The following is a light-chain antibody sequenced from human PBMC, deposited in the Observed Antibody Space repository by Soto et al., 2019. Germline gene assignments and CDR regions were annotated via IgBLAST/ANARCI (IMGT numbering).Light chain of an antibody. CDR2: GAS. Sequence: EIVLTQSPGTLSLSPVERATLSFRASQSVSNNYLAWYQQKPGQAPRLLIYGASNRATGIPDRFSGSGSGTDFTLTISSLQSEDFAVYYCQQYDNWPPLTFGGGTKVDIK. J-gene: IGKJ4*01. CDR1: QSVSNNY. V-gene: IGKV3-20*01. CDR3: QQYDNWPPLT.